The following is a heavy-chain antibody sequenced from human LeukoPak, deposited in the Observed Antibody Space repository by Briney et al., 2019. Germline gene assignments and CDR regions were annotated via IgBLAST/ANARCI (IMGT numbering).Heavy chain of an antibody. J-gene: IGHJ5*02. D-gene: IGHD3-10*01. CDR3: ARDSGTTGEVKFDP. CDR1: GFTFSSYW. CDR2: IYYSGST. V-gene: IGHV4-39*07. Sequence: GSLRLSCAASGFTFSSYWMSWVRQAPGKGLEWIGSIYYSGSTYYNPSLKSRVTISVDTSKNQFSLKLSSVTAADTAVYYCARDSGTTGEVKFDPWGQGTLVTVSS.